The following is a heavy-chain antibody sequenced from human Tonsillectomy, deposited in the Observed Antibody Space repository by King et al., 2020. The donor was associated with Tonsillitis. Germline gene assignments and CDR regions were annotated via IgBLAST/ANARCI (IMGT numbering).Heavy chain of an antibody. Sequence: DVQLVESGGGLVKPGGSLRLSCAASGFTFSSYSMNWVRQAPGKGLEWVSSISSSSSYIFYADSVKGRFTISRDNAKNSLYLQMNSLRAEDTAVFYCARGGSPGGWYLDSWGQGALVTVSS. CDR1: GFTFSSYS. CDR3: ARGGSPGGWYLDS. V-gene: IGHV3-21*01. CDR2: ISSSSSYI. J-gene: IGHJ4*02. D-gene: IGHD6-19*01.